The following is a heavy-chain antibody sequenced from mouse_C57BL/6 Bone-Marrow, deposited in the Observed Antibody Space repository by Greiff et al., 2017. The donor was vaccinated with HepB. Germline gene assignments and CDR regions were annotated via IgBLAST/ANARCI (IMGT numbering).Heavy chain of an antibody. CDR3: ARDPPYYYGSSYFDY. CDR2: ISDGGSYT. V-gene: IGHV5-4*01. D-gene: IGHD1-1*01. Sequence: EVMLVESGGGLVKPGGSLKLSCAASGFTFSSYAMSWVRQTPEKRLEWVATISDGGSYTYYPDNVKGRFTISRDNAKNNLYLQMSQLKSEDTAMYYCARDPPYYYGSSYFDYWGQGTTLTVSS. CDR1: GFTFSSYA. J-gene: IGHJ2*01.